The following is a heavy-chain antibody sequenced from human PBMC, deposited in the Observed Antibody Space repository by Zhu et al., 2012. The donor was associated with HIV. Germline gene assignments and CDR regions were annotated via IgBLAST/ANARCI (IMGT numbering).Heavy chain of an antibody. J-gene: IGHJ5*02. Sequence: QVQLQESGPGLVKPSETLSLTCTVSGGSISSTSYYWGWIRQPPGKGLEWIGSIHYSGSTYDSPSLKSRVTISVDTSKNQFSLKLSSVTAADTAVHYCARHVQGGXVAGNRFDPWGQGILVTVSS. CDR1: GGSISSTSYY. D-gene: IGHD6-19*01. CDR2: IHYSGST. V-gene: IGHV4-39*01. CDR3: ARHVQGGXVAGNRFDP.